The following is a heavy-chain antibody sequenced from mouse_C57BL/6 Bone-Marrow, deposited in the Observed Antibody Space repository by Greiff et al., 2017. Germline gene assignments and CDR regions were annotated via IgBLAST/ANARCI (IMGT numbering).Heavy chain of an antibody. J-gene: IGHJ1*03. CDR2: IDPSDSYT. CDR1: GYTFTSYW. D-gene: IGHD1-1*01. Sequence: VQLQQPGAELVMPGASVKLSCKASGYTFTSYWMHWVKQRPGQGLEWIGDIDPSDSYTNYNQKFKGKSTLTVDKSSSTAYMQLSSLTSEDSAVYYCAREGYYGSSYPFDWYFDDWGTGTTVTVSS. V-gene: IGHV1-69*01. CDR3: AREGYYGSSYPFDWYFDD.